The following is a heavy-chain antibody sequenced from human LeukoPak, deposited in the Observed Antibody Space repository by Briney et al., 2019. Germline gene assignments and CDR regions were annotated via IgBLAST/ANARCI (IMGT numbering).Heavy chain of an antibody. CDR2: IYYSGST. Sequence: KPSETLSLTCTVSGGSISSYYWSWIRQPPGKGLEWIGYIYYSGSTNYNPSLKSRVTISVDTSKNQFSLELSSVTAADTAVYYCARDRGGSGDWGQGTLVTVSS. CDR1: GGSISSYY. J-gene: IGHJ4*02. CDR3: ARDRGGSGD. D-gene: IGHD2-15*01. V-gene: IGHV4-59*01.